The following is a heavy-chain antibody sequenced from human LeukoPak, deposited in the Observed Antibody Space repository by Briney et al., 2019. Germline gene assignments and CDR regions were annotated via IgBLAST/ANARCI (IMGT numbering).Heavy chain of an antibody. V-gene: IGHV3-30*02. J-gene: IGHJ6*03. CDR3: ARSLWSGFYYYYYMDV. D-gene: IGHD3-3*01. Sequence: PGGSLRLSCAASGFTFSSYGMHWVRQAPGKGLEWVAFIRYDGSNKHYADSVKGRFTISRDNSKNTLYLQMNSLRAEDTAVYYCARSLWSGFYYYYYMDVWGKGTTVTVSS. CDR1: GFTFSSYG. CDR2: IRYDGSNK.